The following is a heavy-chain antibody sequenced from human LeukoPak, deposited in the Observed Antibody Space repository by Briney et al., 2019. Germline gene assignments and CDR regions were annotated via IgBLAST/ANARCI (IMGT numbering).Heavy chain of an antibody. V-gene: IGHV3-33*01. CDR1: GFTFSSYG. J-gene: IGHJ4*02. D-gene: IGHD3-10*01. Sequence: GGSLRLSCAASGFTFSSYGMHWVRQAPGKGLEWVAVIWYDGSNKYYADSVKGRFTISRDNSKNTLYLQMNSLRAEDTAVYYCARGLRGSGPLDYWGQGTLVTVSS. CDR2: IWYDGSNK. CDR3: ARGLRGSGPLDY.